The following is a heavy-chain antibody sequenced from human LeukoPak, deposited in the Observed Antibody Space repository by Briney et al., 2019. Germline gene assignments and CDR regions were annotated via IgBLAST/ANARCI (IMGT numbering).Heavy chain of an antibody. J-gene: IGHJ6*03. CDR3: GTEAGEVFGVVINYYYYYMDV. D-gene: IGHD3-3*01. Sequence: GGSLRLSCATSRFTVSSNYMSRVRHAPGEGLKGGSVLYSGGSAYYANSVKGRFTISRANSKNTQYHQMNSLTAEETAEYYCGTEAGEVFGVVINYYYYYMDVWGKGTTVTVSS. CDR1: RFTVSSNY. V-gene: IGHV3-66*02. CDR2: LYSGGSA.